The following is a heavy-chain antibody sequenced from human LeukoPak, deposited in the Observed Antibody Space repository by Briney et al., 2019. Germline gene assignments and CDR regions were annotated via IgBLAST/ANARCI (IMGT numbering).Heavy chain of an antibody. CDR1: GYSISSGYY. D-gene: IGHD3-22*01. Sequence: SETLSLTCTVSGYSISSGYYWGWIRQPPGKGLEWIGSIYHSGSTYYNPSLKSRVTISVDTSKNQFSLKLSSVTAADTAVYYCARHRKYYYDSSGYYYRYWGQGTLVTVSS. J-gene: IGHJ4*02. CDR3: ARHRKYYYDSSGYYYRY. V-gene: IGHV4-38-2*02. CDR2: IYHSGST.